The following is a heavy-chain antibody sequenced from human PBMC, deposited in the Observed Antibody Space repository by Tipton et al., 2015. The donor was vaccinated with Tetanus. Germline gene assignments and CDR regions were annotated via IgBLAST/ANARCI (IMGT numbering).Heavy chain of an antibody. CDR1: GASLRGGDYY. CDR2: VSDSGST. J-gene: IGHJ6*02. D-gene: IGHD3-22*01. Sequence: TLSLTCTVSGASLRGGDYYWSWIRQPPGKGLEWIGYVSDSGSTYSNPSHRSRIIISVDTSKNQFSLILSSVTAADTAVYYCARATPSGSYFVRYYSMDVWGQGTPVVVSS. CDR3: ARATPSGSYFVRYYSMDV. V-gene: IGHV4-30-4*01.